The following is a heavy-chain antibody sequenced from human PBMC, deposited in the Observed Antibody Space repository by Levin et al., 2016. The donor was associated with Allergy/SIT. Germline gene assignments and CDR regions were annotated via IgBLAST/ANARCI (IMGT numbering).Heavy chain of an antibody. CDR2: INHSGST. D-gene: IGHD3-10*01. Sequence: SETLSLTCAVYGGSFSGYYWSWIRQPPGKGLEWIGEINHSGSTNYNPSLKSRVTISVDTSKNQFSLKLSSVTAADTAVYYCARYYYGSGSRSPGMYYYYYGMDVWGQGTTVTVSS. J-gene: IGHJ6*02. CDR3: ARYYYGSGSRSPGMYYYYYGMDV. V-gene: IGHV4-34*01. CDR1: GGSFSGYY.